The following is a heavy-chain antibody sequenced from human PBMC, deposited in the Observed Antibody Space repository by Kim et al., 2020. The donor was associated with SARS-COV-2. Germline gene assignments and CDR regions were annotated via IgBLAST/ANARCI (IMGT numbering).Heavy chain of an antibody. CDR2: K. J-gene: IGHJ4*02. Sequence: KYYVDSVKGRFTISRDNAKNSLYLKMNSLRAEDTAVYYCARLGSSSWHFDYWGQGTLVTVSS. CDR3: ARLGSSSWHFDY. V-gene: IGHV3-7*04. D-gene: IGHD6-13*01.